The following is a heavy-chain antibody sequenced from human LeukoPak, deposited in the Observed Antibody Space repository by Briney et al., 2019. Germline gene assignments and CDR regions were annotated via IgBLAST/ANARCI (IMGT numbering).Heavy chain of an antibody. D-gene: IGHD3-22*01. CDR2: ITGNGGGI. CDR3: AKDRPNFYDSSGHYDRRDGDY. CDR1: GFTFRIYA. V-gene: IGHV3-23*01. Sequence: GGSLRLSCAASGFTFRIYAMSWLRQAPGRGLEWVSSITGNGGGIFYTDSVNGRFTISRDNSKNTLFLQMNSLRAEDTAIYYCAKDRPNFYDSSGHYDRRDGDYWGQGTLVTVSS. J-gene: IGHJ4*02.